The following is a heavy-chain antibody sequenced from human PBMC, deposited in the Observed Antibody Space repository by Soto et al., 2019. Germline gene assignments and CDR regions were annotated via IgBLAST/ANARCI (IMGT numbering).Heavy chain of an antibody. CDR1: GYSFTSYW. CDR2: IYPGDSDT. J-gene: IGHJ6*02. CDR3: ARCSEPDYDGSGYYFGGMDV. D-gene: IGHD3-22*01. Sequence: GESLKISCKGSGYSFTSYWIGWVRQMPGKGLEWMGIIYPGDSDTRYSPSFQGQVTISADKSISTAYLQWSSLKASDTAMYYCARCSEPDYDGSGYYFGGMDVWGQGTTVTVSS. V-gene: IGHV5-51*01.